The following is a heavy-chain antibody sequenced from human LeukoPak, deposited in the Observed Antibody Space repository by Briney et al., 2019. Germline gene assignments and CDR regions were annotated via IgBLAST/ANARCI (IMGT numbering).Heavy chain of an antibody. V-gene: IGHV3-7*01. CDR2: IKQDGSEK. CDR3: ARDSYRWQQLVHDY. D-gene: IGHD6-13*01. CDR1: GFSFSSSW. Sequence: GGSLRLSCAASGFSFSSSWMSWVRQAPGKGLEWVANIKQDGSEKYYVDSVKGRFTISRDNAKNSLYLQMNSLRAEDTAVYYCARDSYRWQQLVHDYWGQGTLVTVSS. J-gene: IGHJ4*02.